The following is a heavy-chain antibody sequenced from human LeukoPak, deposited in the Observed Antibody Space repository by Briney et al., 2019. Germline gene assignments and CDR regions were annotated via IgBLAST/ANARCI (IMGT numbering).Heavy chain of an antibody. D-gene: IGHD3-3*01. Sequence: SVKVSCKASGGTFSSYAINWVRQAPGQGLEWMGGIIPMFGSANNAQKFQGGVTITADESTSTAYMELSSLRSDDTAVYYCARASDDFWSGYWGAFDIWGQGTMVTVSS. J-gene: IGHJ3*02. CDR2: IIPMFGSA. CDR1: GGTFSSYA. CDR3: ARASDDFWSGYWGAFDI. V-gene: IGHV1-69*01.